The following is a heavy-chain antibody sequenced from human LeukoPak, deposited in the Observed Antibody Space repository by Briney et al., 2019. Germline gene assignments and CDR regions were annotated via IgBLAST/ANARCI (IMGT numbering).Heavy chain of an antibody. Sequence: GGSLRLSCVASGFTFSSYSMNWVRQAPGQGLEWVSSISSSGIIYYTDSVKGRFTISRDNAMNSLFLQMNSLRAEETAAYYCARDDYGDYGGSSRWFDPWGQGTLVTVSS. CDR1: GFTFSSYS. CDR3: ARDDYGDYGGSSRWFDP. D-gene: IGHD4-17*01. V-gene: IGHV3-21*01. J-gene: IGHJ5*02. CDR2: ISSSGII.